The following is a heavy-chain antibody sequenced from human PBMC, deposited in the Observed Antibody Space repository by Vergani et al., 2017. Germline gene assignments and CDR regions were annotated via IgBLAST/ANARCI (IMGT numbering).Heavy chain of an antibody. Sequence: QVQLQESGPGLVKPSQTLSLTCTVSGGSISSGDYYWSWIRQPPGKGLAWIGSISYSGRTCYNPSLKGLVTISVDTSKNQFSLKRSSVTAADTAVDYCARQGDNLLDYGGQGTLVTVSS. CDR1: GGSISSGDYY. D-gene: IGHD3-9*01. V-gene: IGHV4-39*01. J-gene: IGHJ4*02. CDR2: ISYSGRT. CDR3: ARQGDNLLDY.